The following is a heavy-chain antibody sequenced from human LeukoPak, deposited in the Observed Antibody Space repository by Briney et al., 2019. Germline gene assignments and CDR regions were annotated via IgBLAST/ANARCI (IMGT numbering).Heavy chain of an antibody. V-gene: IGHV3-21*01. CDR3: ARADWDTAMIDY. CDR1: GFTFSSYS. Sequence: GGSLRLSCAGSGFTFSSYSMNWVRQAPGKGLEWVSSISSSSSYIYYADSVKGRFTISRDSAKKSLYLQMNSLRAEDTAVYYCARADWDTAMIDYWGQGTVVTVSS. D-gene: IGHD5-18*01. CDR2: ISSSSSYI. J-gene: IGHJ4*02.